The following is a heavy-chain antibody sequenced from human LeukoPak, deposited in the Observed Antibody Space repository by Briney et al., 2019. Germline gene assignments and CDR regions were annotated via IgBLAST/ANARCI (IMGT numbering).Heavy chain of an antibody. CDR3: ARRFLYSSSWFFDL. CDR2: ISSSGSTI. D-gene: IGHD6-13*01. V-gene: IGHV3-48*03. CDR1: GFTFSSYE. J-gene: IGHJ4*02. Sequence: GGSLRLSCAASGFTFSSYEMNWVRQAPGKGLEWVSYISSSGSTIYYADSVKGRFTISRDNAKNSLYLQMDSLTAEDTALYYCARRFLYSSSWFFDLWGQGTLVTVSS.